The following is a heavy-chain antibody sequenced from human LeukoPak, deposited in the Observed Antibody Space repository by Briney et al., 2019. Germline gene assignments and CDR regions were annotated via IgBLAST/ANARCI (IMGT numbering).Heavy chain of an antibody. CDR1: GGSISSYY. Sequence: KPSETLSLTCTVSGGSISSYYWSWIRQPAGKGLEWIGRIYTSGSTNYNPSLKSRVTMSVDTSKNQFSLKLSSVTAADTAVYYCAGGKEVDSFATSFDYWGQGTLVTVSS. V-gene: IGHV4-4*07. D-gene: IGHD3-16*01. CDR2: IYTSGST. J-gene: IGHJ4*02. CDR3: AGGKEVDSFATSFDY.